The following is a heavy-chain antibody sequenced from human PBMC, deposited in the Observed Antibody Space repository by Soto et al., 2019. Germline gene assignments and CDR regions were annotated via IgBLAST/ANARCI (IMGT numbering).Heavy chain of an antibody. J-gene: IGHJ2*01. D-gene: IGHD5-12*01. CDR1: GFTFSVSA. CDR2: VRSKGNNYAT. CDR3: ARFSACEDWYFDL. Sequence: EVQLVESGGGLVQPGGSLKLSCAASGFTFSVSAMHWVRQASGKGLEWVGRVRSKGNNYATTYAASVKGRFTISRDDSKHTPYLHMNSLKTKDTGVYFCARFSACEDWYFDLWGRGTLVTVSS. V-gene: IGHV3-73*02.